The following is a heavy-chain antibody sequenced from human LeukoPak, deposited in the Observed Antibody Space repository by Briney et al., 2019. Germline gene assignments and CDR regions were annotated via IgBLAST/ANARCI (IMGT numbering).Heavy chain of an antibody. J-gene: IGHJ3*02. Sequence: PSETLSLTCTVSGGSISSYYWTWIRQPPGKGLEWIGYVHFSGSTNYNPSLKSRVTISVDTSKNLFSLRLSSVTAADTAVYYCARASSIAAAGHDAFDIWGLGTKVTVSS. V-gene: IGHV4-59*01. CDR3: ARASSIAAAGHDAFDI. CDR2: VHFSGST. D-gene: IGHD6-13*01. CDR1: GGSISSYY.